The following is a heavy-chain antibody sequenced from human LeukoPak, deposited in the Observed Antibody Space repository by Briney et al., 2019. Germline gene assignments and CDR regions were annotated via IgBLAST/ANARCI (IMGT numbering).Heavy chain of an antibody. CDR1: GFTYSSYA. CDR2: ISGSGGST. J-gene: IGHJ4*02. D-gene: IGHD1-14*01. CDR3: AKDRSPEPRQAGY. V-gene: IGHV3-23*01. Sequence: GGPLRLSCAASGFTYSSYAMSWVRQAPGKGLEWVSAISGSGGSTYYADSVKGRFTISRDNSKNTLYLQMNSLGAEDTAVYYCAKDRSPEPRQAGYWGQGTLVTVSS.